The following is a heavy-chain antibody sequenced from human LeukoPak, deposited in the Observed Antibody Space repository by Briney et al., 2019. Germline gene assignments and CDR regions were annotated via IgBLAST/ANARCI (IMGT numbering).Heavy chain of an antibody. Sequence: GRSLRLSCAASGFTFSSYGMHWVRQAPGKGLEWVAVIWYDGSNKYYADPVKGRFTISRDNSKNTLYLQMNSLRAEDTAVYYCARDPILTGYSLQGNYGMDVWGQGTTVTVSS. V-gene: IGHV3-33*01. J-gene: IGHJ6*02. CDR2: IWYDGSNK. D-gene: IGHD3-9*01. CDR1: GFTFSSYG. CDR3: ARDPILTGYSLQGNYGMDV.